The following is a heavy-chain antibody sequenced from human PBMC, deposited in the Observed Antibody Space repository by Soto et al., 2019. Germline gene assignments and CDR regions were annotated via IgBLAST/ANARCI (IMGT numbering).Heavy chain of an antibody. V-gene: IGHV2-5*02. D-gene: IGHD6-19*01. CDR3: AHSGQWQPLDY. Sequence: QITLKESGPTLVKPTQTLKLTCTFSGFSLSDSGVGVGWIRQPPGKALEWLALIFWDDDKRYSPSLRTRLTITKNTAKNQVFLKMTTMDHVDTATYYCAHSGQWQPLDYWGQGTLVNVSS. CDR2: IFWDDDK. CDR1: GFSLSDSGVG. J-gene: IGHJ4*02.